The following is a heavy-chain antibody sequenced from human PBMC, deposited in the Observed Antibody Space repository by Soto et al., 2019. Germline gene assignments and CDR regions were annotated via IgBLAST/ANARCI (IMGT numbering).Heavy chain of an antibody. V-gene: IGHV1-69*01. CDR3: ARGQVGFRSRARSGMDV. CDR2: IIPIFGTA. D-gene: IGHD3-10*01. J-gene: IGHJ6*02. Sequence: QVQLVQSGAEVKKPGSSVKVSCKASGGTFSSYAISWVRQAPGQGLEWMGGIIPIFGTANYAQKFQGRVTSPADGSTNRAYMGLSSLRSEDTAVYYCARGQVGFRSRARSGMDVWGQGTTVTVSS. CDR1: GGTFSSYA.